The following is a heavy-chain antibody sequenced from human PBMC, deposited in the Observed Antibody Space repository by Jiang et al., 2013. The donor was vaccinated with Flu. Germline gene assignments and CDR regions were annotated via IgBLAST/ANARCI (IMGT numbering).Heavy chain of an antibody. D-gene: IGHD2-2*01. J-gene: IGHJ5*02. CDR2: INPDSGDT. CDR1: GYTFIAFY. V-gene: IGHV1-2*02. CDR3: AKVTPTAFDP. Sequence: ESGAEVKKPGASVKVSCKASGYTFIAFYLHWVRQAPGQGLEWMGWINPDSGDTKYAQMFQGRATMTWDTSISTAYMELSRLRPDDTAVYYCAKVTPTAFDPWGQGTLVTVSS.